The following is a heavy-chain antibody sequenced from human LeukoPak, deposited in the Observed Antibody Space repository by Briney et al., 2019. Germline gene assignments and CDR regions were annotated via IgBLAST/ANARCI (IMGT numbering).Heavy chain of an antibody. Sequence: PGTSLRLSCAASGFTFSRYGMHWVRQAPGKGLEWVAVIWYDGGNEYYADSVKGRFTIFRDNSKNTLHLQMNSLRAEDTAVYYCARPLVGDALDYWGQGTLVTVSS. CDR1: GFTFSRYG. CDR3: ARPLVGDALDY. V-gene: IGHV3-33*01. CDR2: IWYDGGNE. J-gene: IGHJ4*02. D-gene: IGHD1-26*01.